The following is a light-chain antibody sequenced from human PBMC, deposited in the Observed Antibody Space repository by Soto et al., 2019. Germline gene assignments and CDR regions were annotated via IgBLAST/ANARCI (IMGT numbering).Light chain of an antibody. CDR3: QQYGGSPAYT. Sequence: ERVLTQSPGTLFLSPGEKATLSCRASQSVSSNYLAWHQQKPGQAPRLLIYAASTRATGIPVRFSGSGSGTDFTITISRLEPEDFAVYYCQQYGGSPAYTFGQGTKLEIK. CDR1: QSVSSNY. V-gene: IGKV3-20*01. J-gene: IGKJ2*01. CDR2: AAS.